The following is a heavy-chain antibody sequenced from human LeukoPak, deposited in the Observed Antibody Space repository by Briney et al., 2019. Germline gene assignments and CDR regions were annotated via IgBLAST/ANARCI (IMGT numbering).Heavy chain of an antibody. Sequence: GSSVKVSCKASGDTFSSYVITWVRQAPGQGLEWMGGIIPIFATRNYAQKFQGRVTITMDESTSTAYMELSNLRCEDTSLYYCARYTIDYRNYRGKGCFDPWGQGTLVTVSS. J-gene: IGHJ5*02. CDR1: GDTFSSYV. D-gene: IGHD4-11*01. CDR3: ARYTIDYRNYRGKGCFDP. V-gene: IGHV1-69*05. CDR2: IIPIFATR.